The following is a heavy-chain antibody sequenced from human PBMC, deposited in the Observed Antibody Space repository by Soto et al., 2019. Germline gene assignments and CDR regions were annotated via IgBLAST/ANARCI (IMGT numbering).Heavy chain of an antibody. J-gene: IGHJ4*02. CDR2: ISYDGGET. D-gene: IGHD5-12*01. V-gene: IGHV3-30*03. Sequence: GSLRLSGADAGLIFSNYGMHWVRQAPGKGLEWVAFISYDGGETFYADSVKGRFTISRDNSKSTVFLHMNIPKKEDTAVYYCAITSVADASVDYWGQGTLVTVSA. CDR3: AITSVADASVDY. CDR1: GLIFSNYG.